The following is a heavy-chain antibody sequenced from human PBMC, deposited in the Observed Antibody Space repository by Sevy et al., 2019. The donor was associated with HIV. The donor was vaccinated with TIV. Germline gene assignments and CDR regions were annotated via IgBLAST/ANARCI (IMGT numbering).Heavy chain of an antibody. CDR1: GFTFNFYA. CDR3: AKDFRPYRAAVFDY. J-gene: IGHJ4*02. V-gene: IGHV3-23*01. D-gene: IGHD6-25*01. Sequence: GGSLRLSCVASGFTFNFYAMSWVRQAPGKGLEWVSSIGGSGGSTYYADSVKGRFTISRDNSKNTLSLQMDSLRAEDTAVYCCAKDFRPYRAAVFDYWGQGALVTVSS. CDR2: IGGSGGST.